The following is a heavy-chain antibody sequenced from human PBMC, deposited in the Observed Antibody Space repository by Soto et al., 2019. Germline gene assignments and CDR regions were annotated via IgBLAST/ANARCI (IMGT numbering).Heavy chain of an antibody. Sequence: SVKVSCKASGVTFSTYTFSWVRQAPGQGLEWMGRIIPIFGTPYYAQKFQGRVTITADKSTSTVYMELSSLGSDDTAVYFCARGLECRGYCLDKPTWFGPWGQGTLVTVSS. CDR3: ARGLECRGYCLDKPTWFGP. J-gene: IGHJ5*02. CDR2: IIPIFGTP. V-gene: IGHV1-69*06. CDR1: GVTFSTYT. D-gene: IGHD2-15*01.